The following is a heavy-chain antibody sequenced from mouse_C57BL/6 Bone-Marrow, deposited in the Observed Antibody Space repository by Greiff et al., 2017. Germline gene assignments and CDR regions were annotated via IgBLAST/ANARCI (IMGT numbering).Heavy chain of an antibody. D-gene: IGHD4-1*02. CDR1: GYTFTSYW. J-gene: IGHJ3*01. Sequence: QVQLQQPGAELVKPGASVKLSCKASGYTFTSYWMHWVKQRPGQGLEWIGMIHPNSGSTNYNEKFKSKATLTVDTSSSTAYMQLSSLTSEDSAVYYCARPNWAWFAYWGQGTLVTVSA. CDR2: IHPNSGST. V-gene: IGHV1-64*01. CDR3: ARPNWAWFAY.